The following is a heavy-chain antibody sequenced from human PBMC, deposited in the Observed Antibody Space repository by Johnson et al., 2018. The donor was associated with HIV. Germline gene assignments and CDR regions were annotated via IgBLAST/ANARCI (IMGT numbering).Heavy chain of an antibody. V-gene: IGHV3-9*01. CDR1: GFTFSSFA. D-gene: IGHD3-10*01. CDR3: VRGLLWFGELLEAFDI. CDR2: ISWNSGSI. Sequence: QLVESGGGVVQPGTSLRLSCAASGFTFSSFAMHWVRPAPGQGLEWVSGISWNSGSIGYADSVKGRFTISRDNAKNSLYLQMTSLRAEDTAVYYCVRGLLWFGELLEAFDIWGQGTMGTVSS. J-gene: IGHJ3*02.